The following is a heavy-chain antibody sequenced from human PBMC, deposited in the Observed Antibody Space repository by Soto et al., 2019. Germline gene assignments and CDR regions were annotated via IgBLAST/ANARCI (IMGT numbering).Heavy chain of an antibody. CDR2: INPTSGGT. CDR3: ARDPDYGDYWGYFFES. J-gene: IGHJ4*02. D-gene: IGHD4-17*01. V-gene: IGHV1-2*02. Sequence: QVQLVQSGAEVKKPGASVKVSCKTSGYTFAAYYIHWIRQAPGQGLEWMGWINPTSGGTVYAQNFQDRVTMTRDTSISTAYMELRRLNSADTAVYYCARDPDYGDYWGYFFESWGQGTPVTVSS. CDR1: GYTFAAYY.